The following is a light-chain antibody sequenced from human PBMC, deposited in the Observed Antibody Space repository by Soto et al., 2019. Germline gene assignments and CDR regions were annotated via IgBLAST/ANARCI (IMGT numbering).Light chain of an antibody. CDR1: SSNIGGNI. V-gene: IGLV1-44*01. J-gene: IGLJ2*01. CDR2: GND. CDR3: AAWDDSLNGVV. Sequence: QSVLTQPPSASGTPGQRVTISCSGSSSNIGGNIVNWYQQLPGTAPKLLIFGNDQRPSWVPGRCSGSKSGTSASLAISGLQSEDEANYYCAAWDDSLNGVVFGGGTKLTVL.